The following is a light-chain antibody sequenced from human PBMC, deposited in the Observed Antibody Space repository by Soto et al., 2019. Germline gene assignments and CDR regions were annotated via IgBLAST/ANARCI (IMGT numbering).Light chain of an antibody. CDR1: QSLAYSDGNTF. J-gene: IGKJ3*01. V-gene: IGKV2-30*01. CDR3: MQGTHWPPS. CDR2: KVS. Sequence: DVVMTQAPPSLPVTLGQPAPISCMYSQSLAYSDGNTFLRQFQHRPGKSPRRLIYKVSNRDSGVPDRFSGSGSGTDFTLKISRVEAEDVGIYYCMQGTHWPPSFGPGTKVDTK.